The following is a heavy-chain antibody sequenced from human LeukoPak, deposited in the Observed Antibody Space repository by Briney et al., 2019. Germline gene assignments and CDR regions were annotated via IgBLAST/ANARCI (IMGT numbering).Heavy chain of an antibody. D-gene: IGHD3-10*01. V-gene: IGHV4-59*01. Sequence: SGTLSLTCTVSGCSISSYYWSWIRQPPGKGLEWIGYIYYSGGTNYNPSLKSRVTISVDTSKNQFSLKLSSVTAADTAVYYCARVYGSGNDYWGQGTLVTVSS. CDR2: IYYSGGT. J-gene: IGHJ4*02. CDR3: ARVYGSGNDY. CDR1: GCSISSYY.